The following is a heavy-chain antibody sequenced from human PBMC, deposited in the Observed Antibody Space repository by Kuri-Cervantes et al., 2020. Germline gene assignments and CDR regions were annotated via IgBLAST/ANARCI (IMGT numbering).Heavy chain of an antibody. D-gene: IGHD2-21*02. Sequence: GESLKISCAASGFTFSDYYMSWIRQAPGKGLEWVSYISSSGSTIYYADSVKGRFTISRDNAKNSLFLQMNSLTVEDTAVYYCAREAFYCDDYWGQGTLVTVSS. J-gene: IGHJ4*02. CDR2: ISSSGSTI. CDR3: AREAFYCDDY. CDR1: GFTFSDYY. V-gene: IGHV3-11*04.